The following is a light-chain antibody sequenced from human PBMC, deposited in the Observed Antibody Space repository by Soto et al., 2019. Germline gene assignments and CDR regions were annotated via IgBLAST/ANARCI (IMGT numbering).Light chain of an antibody. CDR1: SSNIGSNT. CDR2: SNN. Sequence: QPVLTQPPSASGTPGQRVTISCSGSSSNIGSNTVNWYQQLPGTAPKLVIYSNNQRPSGVPDRFSGSKSGTSASLAISGLQSEDEADYYCVAWDDSLNGYVVFGGGTKVTVI. V-gene: IGLV1-44*01. CDR3: VAWDDSLNGYVV. J-gene: IGLJ2*01.